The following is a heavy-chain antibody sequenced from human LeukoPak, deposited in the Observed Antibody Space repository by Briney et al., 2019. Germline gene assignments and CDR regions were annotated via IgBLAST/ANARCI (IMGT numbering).Heavy chain of an antibody. CDR1: GFTFSNYW. Sequence: GGSLRLSCAASGFTFSNYWMSWVRQAPGKGLEFMANIKEAGSEKYYVDSVKGRFTISRDNDKNSVHLQMNNLRAEDTAVYYCARGGGTRSWYDFDYWGQGILVTVSS. J-gene: IGHJ4*02. V-gene: IGHV3-7*04. CDR2: IKEAGSEK. D-gene: IGHD6-13*01. CDR3: ARGGGTRSWYDFDY.